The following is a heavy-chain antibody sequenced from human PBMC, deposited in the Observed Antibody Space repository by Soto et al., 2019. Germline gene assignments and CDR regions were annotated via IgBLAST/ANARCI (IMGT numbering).Heavy chain of an antibody. V-gene: IGHV3-73*01. D-gene: IGHD2-15*01. CDR3: VRGYCSGGSCFH. J-gene: IGHJ4*02. Sequence: EVQLVESGGGLVQPGGSPKLSCAASGFLFSGSAMHWVRQASGKGLEWVGRVRSKVNNYATTYAASVKGRFTISRDDSKNTAYLQMNSLKTDDTAVYYCVRGYCSGGSCFHWGQGTLVTVSS. CDR1: GFLFSGSA. CDR2: VRSKVNNYAT.